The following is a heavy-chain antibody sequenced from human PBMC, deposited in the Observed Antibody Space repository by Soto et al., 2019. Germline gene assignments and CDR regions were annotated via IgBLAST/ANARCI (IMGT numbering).Heavy chain of an antibody. CDR1: GVTFSSAYY. CDR3: ERTDNVGYYPY. D-gene: IGHD3-3*01. J-gene: IGHJ4*02. Sequence: AETLSLTCAVSGVTFSSAYYYAWIRQPPGEGLGWVGSIYHSETTYYNPSLKSRVTISVETTKNQFSLKLSSVTAADSAVYYCERTDNVGYYPYLGQGTLVTVSS. V-gene: IGHV4-38-2*01. CDR2: IYHSETT.